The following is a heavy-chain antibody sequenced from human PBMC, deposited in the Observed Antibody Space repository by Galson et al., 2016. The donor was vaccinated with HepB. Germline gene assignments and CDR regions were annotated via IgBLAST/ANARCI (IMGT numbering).Heavy chain of an antibody. CDR2: ISSSSSYI. J-gene: IGHJ4*02. CDR3: ASGYSYGYFYY. CDR1: GFTFSSYS. V-gene: IGHV3-21*01. D-gene: IGHD5-18*01. Sequence: SLRLSCAASGFTFSSYSMHWVRQAPGKGLEWVSSISSSSSYIYYADSVKGRFTISRDNAKNSLYLQMNSLRAEETAVYYCASGYSYGYFYYWGQGTLVTVSS.